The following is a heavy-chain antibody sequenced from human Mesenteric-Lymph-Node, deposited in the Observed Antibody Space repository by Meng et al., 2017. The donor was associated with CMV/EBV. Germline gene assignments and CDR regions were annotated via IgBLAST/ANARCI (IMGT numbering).Heavy chain of an antibody. J-gene: IGHJ4*02. CDR3: ARDLSVGGYCSSTTCYTKNQDFDF. V-gene: IGHV3-11*01. D-gene: IGHD2-2*02. CDR2: ISGSGGTI. Sequence: MCWIRQATGKGLEWVSYISGSGGTIFYVDSVKGRFTISRDNTKNSLFLQMNSLRAEDTAVYYCARDLSVGGYCSSTTCYTKNQDFDFWGQGTLVTVSS.